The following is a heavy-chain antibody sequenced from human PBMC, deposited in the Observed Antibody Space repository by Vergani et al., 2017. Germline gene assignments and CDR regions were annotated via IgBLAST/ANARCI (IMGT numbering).Heavy chain of an antibody. V-gene: IGHV1-18*01. CDR3: AISIAARSVCDY. J-gene: IGHJ4*02. CDR1: GYTFTSYG. CDR2: ISACNGNT. D-gene: IGHD6-6*01. Sequence: QVQLVQSGAEVKKPGASVKVSCKASGYTFTSYGISWVRQAPGQGLEWMGWISACNGNTNYPQKLQGRVTMTTDTATSTANMELSSLRSEDKAVYYCAISIAARSVCDYWGQGTLVTVSS.